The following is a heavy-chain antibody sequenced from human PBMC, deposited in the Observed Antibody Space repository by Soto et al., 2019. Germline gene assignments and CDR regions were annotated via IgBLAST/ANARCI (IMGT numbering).Heavy chain of an antibody. Sequence: SETLSLTCAVSGGSISSSNWWSWVRRPPGKGLEWIGEIYHSGSTNYNPSLKSRVTISVDKSKNQFSLKLSSVTAADTAVYYCARGRATILEDWFDPWGQGTLVTVSS. D-gene: IGHD5-12*01. CDR3: ARGRATILEDWFDP. CDR1: GGSISSSNW. V-gene: IGHV4-4*02. CDR2: IYHSGST. J-gene: IGHJ5*02.